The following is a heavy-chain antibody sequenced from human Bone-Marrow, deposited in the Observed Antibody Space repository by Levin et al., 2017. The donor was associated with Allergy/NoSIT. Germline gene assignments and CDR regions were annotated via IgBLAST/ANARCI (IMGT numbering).Heavy chain of an antibody. D-gene: IGHD4-17*01. CDR3: ARGGSRVTRLSDA. CDR1: GFTLSDFS. J-gene: IGHJ5*02. CDR2: MSYDGSYK. Sequence: PTGGSLRLSCAASGFTLSDFSMHWVRQVPGKGMEWVAVMSYDGSYKDHLDAVKGRFTISRDNSNNTLYLQMNSLKNEDSGVYYCARGGSRVTRLSDAWGQGTVVIVSS. V-gene: IGHV3-30*04.